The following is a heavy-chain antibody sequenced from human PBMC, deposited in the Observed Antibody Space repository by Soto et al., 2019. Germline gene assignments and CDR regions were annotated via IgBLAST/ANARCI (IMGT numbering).Heavy chain of an antibody. D-gene: IGHD4-17*01. CDR2: TNPSGGST. V-gene: IGHV1-46*01. CDR1: GYTFTSYY. CDR3: AGCEGNYGAYEGGAFDI. Sequence: QVQLVQSGAEVKKPGASVKVSCKASGYTFTSYYMHWVRQAPGQGLEWMGITNPSGGSTSYAQKFQGRVTMTTDTSRSTVYRELSRLSSEDTAVYYGAGCEGNYGAYEGGAFDIWGQGTMVTASS. J-gene: IGHJ3*02.